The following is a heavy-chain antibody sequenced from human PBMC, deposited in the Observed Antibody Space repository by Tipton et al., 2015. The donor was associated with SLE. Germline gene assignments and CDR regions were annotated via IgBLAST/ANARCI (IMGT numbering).Heavy chain of an antibody. CDR1: GASISSHY. J-gene: IGHJ5*02. Sequence: TPSLTCTVSGASISSHYWNWIRQPPGKGLEWIGNIYNNGNTNYNPSLKSRVTISVDTSRNQFFLKLSSVTAADTALYYCARAKRSSTTWGYWFDPWGQGTLATVSS. CDR3: ARAKRSSTTWGYWFDP. CDR2: IYNNGNT. D-gene: IGHD2-2*01. V-gene: IGHV4-59*11.